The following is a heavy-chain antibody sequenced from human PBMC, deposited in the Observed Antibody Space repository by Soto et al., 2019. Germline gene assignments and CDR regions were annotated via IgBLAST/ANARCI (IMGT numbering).Heavy chain of an antibody. CDR3: ARDGAMTGVFDY. Sequence: EVQLVEPGGVLVQPGRSLRLSCEASGFTFNTFGMNWVRQAPGKGLEWISYISITSTTIHYADSVKGRFAISRDNAKNSLYLQMDSLRVEDTAVYYCARDGAMTGVFDYWGPGTLVTVSS. CDR2: ISITSTTI. CDR1: GFTFNTFG. D-gene: IGHD3-9*01. V-gene: IGHV3-48*01. J-gene: IGHJ4*02.